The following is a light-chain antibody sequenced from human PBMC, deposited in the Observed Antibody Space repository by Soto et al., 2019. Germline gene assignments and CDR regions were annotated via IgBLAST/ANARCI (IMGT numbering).Light chain of an antibody. CDR2: SHN. V-gene: IGLV1-44*01. CDR3: ATWDDSLDGYV. Sequence: QAVVTQPPSASGTPGQRVTISCSGSSSNIGSNTVNWYQQLPGTAPKLLIYSHNQRPSGVPDRFSVSKSGTSASLAISGLQSEDEADYYCATWDDSLDGYVFGTGTKLTVL. CDR1: SSNIGSNT. J-gene: IGLJ1*01.